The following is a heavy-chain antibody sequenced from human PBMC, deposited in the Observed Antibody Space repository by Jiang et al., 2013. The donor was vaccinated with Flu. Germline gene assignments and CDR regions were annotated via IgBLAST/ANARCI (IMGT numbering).Heavy chain of an antibody. CDR1: GYTFTSYG. CDR3: ARDHSTGYYYYFGY. J-gene: IGHJ4*02. CDR2: INPYNGNT. D-gene: IGHD3-22*01. V-gene: IGHV1-18*01. Sequence: KPGASVKVSCKASGYTFTSYGISGVRQAPGQGLEWMGWINPYNGNTNYAQKFQGRVTMTTETSTSTAYMELRSLKSDDTAVYYCARDHSTGYYYYFGYWGQGTLVTVSP.